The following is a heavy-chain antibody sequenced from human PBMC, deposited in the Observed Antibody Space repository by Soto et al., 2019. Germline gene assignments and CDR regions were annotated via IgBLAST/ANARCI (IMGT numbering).Heavy chain of an antibody. CDR2: MYPCDSDT. CDR3: ARLPRDCNKTSCYYADH. CDR1: GYDFNRNL. V-gene: IGHV5-51*01. Sequence: GQSLKISCWGSGYDFNRNLFGGVGQLLGRGLDRVGIMYPCDSDTRHLPSLQGHVTLSAAMAVSTAFLQWRSLKTSDSGMYFCARLPRDCNKTSCYYADHWGQGTSVTVSS. J-gene: IGHJ4*02. D-gene: IGHD3-22*01.